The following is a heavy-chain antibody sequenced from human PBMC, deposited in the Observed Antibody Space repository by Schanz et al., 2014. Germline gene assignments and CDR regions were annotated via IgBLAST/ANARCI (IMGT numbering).Heavy chain of an antibody. Sequence: EVQLVESGGGLVQPGGSLRLSCEASGFDFNSYSMNWVRQAPGKGLEWVSSISSSGSYIHYADSVKGRFTISRDNAKNTLYLQMNSLRAEDTAVYYCARDSRPNYDFLTAYYAIDYWGQGTLVTVPS. D-gene: IGHD3-9*01. CDR1: GFDFNSYS. CDR3: ARDSRPNYDFLTAYYAIDY. V-gene: IGHV3-21*01. J-gene: IGHJ4*02. CDR2: ISSSGSYI.